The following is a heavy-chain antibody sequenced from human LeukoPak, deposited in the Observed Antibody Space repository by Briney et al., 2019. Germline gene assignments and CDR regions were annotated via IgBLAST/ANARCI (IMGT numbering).Heavy chain of an antibody. CDR2: IGPTGSDR. Sequence: ESLRLSCTASGLTFSTSGSSWVRQAPGKGLEWVASIGPTGSDRYHADSIKGRFTISRDNANNFLYLQMNSLRAEDTAVYYCATETNGRHYDYWGQGTLLTVSS. CDR1: GLTFSTSG. D-gene: IGHD1-14*01. V-gene: IGHV3-21*06. CDR3: ATETNGRHYDY. J-gene: IGHJ4*02.